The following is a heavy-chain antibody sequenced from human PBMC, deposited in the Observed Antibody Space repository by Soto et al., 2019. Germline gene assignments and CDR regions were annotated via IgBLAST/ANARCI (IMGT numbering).Heavy chain of an antibody. CDR1: GYSFTTYW. J-gene: IGHJ4*02. Sequence: GESLKISCKGSGYSFTTYWISWVRQMPGKGLEWMGRIDPSDSYTNHSPSSQGHVTISVDKSISTAYLQWSSLKASDTAMYYCVRLIAGAAPDYWGKGTLVTVSS. V-gene: IGHV5-10-1*01. D-gene: IGHD6-13*01. CDR2: IDPSDSYT. CDR3: VRLIAGAAPDY.